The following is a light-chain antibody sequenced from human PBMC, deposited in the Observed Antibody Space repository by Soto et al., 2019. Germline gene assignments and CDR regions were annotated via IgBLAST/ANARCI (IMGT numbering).Light chain of an antibody. CDR3: SSYTSSSIVV. Sequence: QSALTQPASVSGSPVQSITISCTGTSSDVGGYNYVSWYQQHPGKAPKLMIYDVSNRPSGVSKRFSGSKSGNTASLTISGLQAEDEADYYCSSYTSSSIVVFGGGTKLTVL. CDR1: SSDVGGYNY. CDR2: DVS. J-gene: IGLJ2*01. V-gene: IGLV2-14*01.